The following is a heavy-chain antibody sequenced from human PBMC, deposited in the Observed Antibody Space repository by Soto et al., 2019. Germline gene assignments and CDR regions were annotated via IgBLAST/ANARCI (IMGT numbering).Heavy chain of an antibody. D-gene: IGHD1-26*01. V-gene: IGHV1-18*01. J-gene: IGHJ5*02. CDR2: ISAYNGNT. CDR3: ARAVGRDGSSWYRGAYDL. Sequence: AASVKVSCKASGYTFTSYGISWVRQAPGQGLEWMGWISAYNGNTNYAQKLQGRVTMTTDTSTSTVYMELNRLTSDDTAVYFCARAVGRDGSSWYRGAYDLWGQGSQVTVSS. CDR1: GYTFTSYG.